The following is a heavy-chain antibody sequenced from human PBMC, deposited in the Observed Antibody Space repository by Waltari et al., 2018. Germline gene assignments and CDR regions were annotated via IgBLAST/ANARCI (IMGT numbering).Heavy chain of an antibody. CDR1: GFIFRTYW. D-gene: IGHD2-2*01. J-gene: IGHJ4*02. CDR2: IKQDGSEE. Sequence: EVQVVESGGGLVQPGGSLRLSCAASGFIFRTYWMSWVRQVPGKGLEWVANIKQDGSEEYYVDSVKGRFTISRDNAKNSLYLQMNSLRVEDTAVYYCARVVRYCSSTSCFYFDYWGQGTLVTVSS. V-gene: IGHV3-7*01. CDR3: ARVVRYCSSTSCFYFDY.